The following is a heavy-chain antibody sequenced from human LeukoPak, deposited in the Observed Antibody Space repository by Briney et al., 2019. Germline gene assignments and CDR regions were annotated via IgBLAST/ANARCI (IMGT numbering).Heavy chain of an antibody. CDR2: ISPIFGTA. V-gene: IGHV1-69*13. CDR1: GGTFSSYA. Sequence: SVKVSCKASGGTFSSYAISWVRQAPGQGLEWMGGISPIFGTANYAQKFQGRVTITADESTSTAYMELSSLRSEDTAVYYCARARYCSSISCRDAFDIWGQGTMVTVSS. CDR3: ARARYCSSISCRDAFDI. J-gene: IGHJ3*02. D-gene: IGHD2-2*01.